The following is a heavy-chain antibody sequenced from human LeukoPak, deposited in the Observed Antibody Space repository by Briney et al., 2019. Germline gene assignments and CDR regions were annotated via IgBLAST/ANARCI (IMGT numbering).Heavy chain of an antibody. CDR2: IVVGSGNT. CDR1: GFTLTRSA. Sequence: ASVKVSCKPSGFTLTRSAMQWVRQARGQRLEWIGWIVVGSGNTNYAQKFQERVTITRDMATSTAYMELSSLRSEDTAVYYCAASVGATGEGLDYWGQGTLVSVSS. J-gene: IGHJ4*02. V-gene: IGHV1-58*02. D-gene: IGHD1-26*01. CDR3: AASVGATGEGLDY.